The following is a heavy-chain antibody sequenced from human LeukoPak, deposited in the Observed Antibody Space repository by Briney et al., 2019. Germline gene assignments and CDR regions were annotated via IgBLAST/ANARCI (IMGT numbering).Heavy chain of an antibody. J-gene: IGHJ4*02. CDR2: ITWNSGSV. Sequence: GGSLRLSCAASGFTLSNNWMHWVRQAPGKGLEWVSGITWNSGSVVYADSVRGRFTITRDNAKNSLYLQMNSLRAEDTAVYYCARDGVRDGLYFDYWGQGTLVTVSS. CDR3: ARDGVRDGLYFDY. CDR1: GFTLSNNW. V-gene: IGHV3-9*01. D-gene: IGHD5-24*01.